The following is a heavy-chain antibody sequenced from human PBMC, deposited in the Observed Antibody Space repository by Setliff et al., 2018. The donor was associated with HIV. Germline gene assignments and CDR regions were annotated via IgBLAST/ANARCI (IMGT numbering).Heavy chain of an antibody. CDR1: GFNFNTDW. CDR3: ASLRGDYVGQYYYYMDI. J-gene: IGHJ6*03. V-gene: IGHV5-51*01. CDR2: IFPGDSDT. D-gene: IGHD4-17*01. Sequence: GGSLKISCTGSGFNFNTDWIVWVRQIPGKGLEWMGSIFPGDSDTRYSPSFQDQVTISVDKSISTAYLQWRSLKASDTAFYYCASLRGDYVGQYYYYMDIWGKGTTVTVSS.